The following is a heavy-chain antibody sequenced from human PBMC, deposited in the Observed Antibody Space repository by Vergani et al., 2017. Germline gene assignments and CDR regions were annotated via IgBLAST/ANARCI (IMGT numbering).Heavy chain of an antibody. V-gene: IGHV1-2*02. CDR2: INPNSGST. J-gene: IGHJ4*02. D-gene: IGHD6-6*01. CDR3: ARGWQLGHFDY. CDR1: GYTFTGYY. Sequence: QVQLVQSGAEVKKPGASVKVSCKASGYTFTGYYMHWVRQAPGQGLEWMGWINPNSGSTNYAQKFQGRVTMTRDTSISTAYMELSRLRSDDTAVYYCARGWQLGHFDYWGQGTLVTVSS.